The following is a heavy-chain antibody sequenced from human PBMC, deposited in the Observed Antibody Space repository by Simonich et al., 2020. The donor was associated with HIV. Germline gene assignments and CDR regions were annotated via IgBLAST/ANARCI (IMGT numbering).Heavy chain of an antibody. Sequence: QVQLQQWGAGLLKPSETLSLTCAVYGGSFSGYYWSWIRQPPGKGLEWIGEINHSGRTNYNPSLKSRVTISVATSKNQFSLKLSSVTAADTAVYYCARRHPTTVTTPYFDYWGQGTLVTVSS. J-gene: IGHJ4*02. V-gene: IGHV4-34*01. CDR3: ARRHPTTVTTPYFDY. D-gene: IGHD4-17*01. CDR2: INHSGRT. CDR1: GGSFSGYY.